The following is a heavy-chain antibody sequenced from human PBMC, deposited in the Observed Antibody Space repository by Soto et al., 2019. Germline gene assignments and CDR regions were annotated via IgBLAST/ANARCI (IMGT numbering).Heavy chain of an antibody. J-gene: IGHJ5*02. CDR1: GGSIRSCY. V-gene: IGHV4-59*01. CDR3: ARGGPSSKWLDP. Sequence: PSETLSLTCTVSGGSIRSCYWSWIRQPPGKGLEWIGYVYNSGSTNYNPSLKSRVTISIDTSKNQFSLKLTSLTATDTAVYYCARGGPSSKWLDPWGQGTLVTVS. CDR2: VYNSGST.